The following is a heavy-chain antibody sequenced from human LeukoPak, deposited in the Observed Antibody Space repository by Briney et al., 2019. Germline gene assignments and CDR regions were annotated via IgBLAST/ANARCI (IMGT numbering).Heavy chain of an antibody. D-gene: IGHD3-9*01. CDR2: IIPIFGTA. CDR3: AREGDILTAYYNP. CDR1: GYTFTSYG. J-gene: IGHJ5*02. Sequence: ASVKVSCKASGYTFTSYGISWVRQAPGQGLEWMGGIIPIFGTANYAQKFQGRVTITADKSTSTAYMELGSLRSEDTAVYYCAREGDILTAYYNPWGQGTLVTVSS. V-gene: IGHV1-69*06.